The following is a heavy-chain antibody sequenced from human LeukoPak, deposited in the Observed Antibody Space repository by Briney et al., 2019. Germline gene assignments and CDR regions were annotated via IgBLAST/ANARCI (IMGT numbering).Heavy chain of an antibody. CDR1: GFTFSSYW. J-gene: IGHJ4*02. Sequence: GGSLRLSCAASGFTFSSYWMSWVRQVPGRGVEWVANIKEEVSEKYYADSVKGRFTISRDNAKNSLYLQMNSLRVEDTALYYCARMKYWGLWDYWGQGTLVTVSS. V-gene: IGHV3-7*01. D-gene: IGHD7-27*01. CDR3: ARMKYWGLWDY. CDR2: IKEEVSEK.